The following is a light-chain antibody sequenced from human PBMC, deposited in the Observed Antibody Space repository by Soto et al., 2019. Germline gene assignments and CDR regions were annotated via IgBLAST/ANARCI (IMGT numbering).Light chain of an antibody. J-gene: IGLJ3*02. Sequence: QSALTQPASVSGSPGQSITIPCIGSSTDIESYNFVSWYQIHPGKAPKLIIFEVANRPSDVSLRFSGSKSGKTASLTISSLQAEDEADYHCCSYATGGTLVFGGGTKVTVL. CDR2: EVA. CDR3: CSYATGGTLV. CDR1: STDIESYNF. V-gene: IGLV2-23*02.